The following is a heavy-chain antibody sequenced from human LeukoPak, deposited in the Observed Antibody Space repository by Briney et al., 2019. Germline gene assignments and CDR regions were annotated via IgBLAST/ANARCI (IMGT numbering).Heavy chain of an antibody. V-gene: IGHV3-11*04. J-gene: IGHJ4*02. Sequence: PGGSLRLSCAASGFTFSDYYMSWIRQAPGKGLEWVSYISSSGSTIYYADSMKGRFTISRDNAKNSLYLQMNSLRAEDTAVYYCVRAKEVVVTGTTLDFWGQGTLVTVSS. D-gene: IGHD2-21*02. CDR2: ISSSGSTI. CDR3: VRAKEVVVTGTTLDF. CDR1: GFTFSDYY.